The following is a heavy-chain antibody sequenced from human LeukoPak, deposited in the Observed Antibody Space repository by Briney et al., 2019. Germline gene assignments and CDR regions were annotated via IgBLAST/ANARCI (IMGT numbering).Heavy chain of an antibody. CDR2: MNPKTGKA. V-gene: IGHV1-8*01. CDR1: GCTFTTYD. CDR3: ARGRRGYSYGYHETVDY. Sequence: GASVKVSCKASGCTFTTYDFNWIRQASGQGLEWMGWMNPKTGKAGYAQKFQGRVTMTRNTSISTAYMELSSLRSEDTAVYYCARGRRGYSYGYHETVDYWGQGTLVTVSS. D-gene: IGHD5-18*01. J-gene: IGHJ4*02.